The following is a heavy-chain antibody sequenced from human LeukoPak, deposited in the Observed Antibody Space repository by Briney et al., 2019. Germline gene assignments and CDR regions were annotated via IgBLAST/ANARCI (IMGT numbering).Heavy chain of an antibody. CDR2: INHSGST. V-gene: IGHV4-34*01. D-gene: IGHD6-13*01. CDR3: ARVGAAAGVDP. J-gene: IGHJ5*02. Sequence: SETLSLTCTVSGGSISSYYWSWIRQPPGKGLEWIGEINHSGSTNYNPSLKSRVTISVDTSKNQFSLKLSSVTAADTAVYYCARVGAAAGVDPWGQGTLVTVSS. CDR1: GGSISSYY.